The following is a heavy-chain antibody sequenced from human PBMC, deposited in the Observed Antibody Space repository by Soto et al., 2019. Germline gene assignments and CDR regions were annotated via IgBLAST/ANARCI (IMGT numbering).Heavy chain of an antibody. V-gene: IGHV4-4*02. CDR1: GGSISSSHW. J-gene: IGHJ3*01. D-gene: IGHD3-9*01. Sequence: QVQLQESGPGLVKPSGTLSLTCAVSGGSISSSHWWTWVRQSPGKGLEYIGEISHSGTSNSNPSLKSRVTISVDKSKNHFSLTLTSVPAADTAVYYCARVVLTITRGAFDAWGQGTLVIVSS. CDR2: ISHSGTS. CDR3: ARVVLTITRGAFDA.